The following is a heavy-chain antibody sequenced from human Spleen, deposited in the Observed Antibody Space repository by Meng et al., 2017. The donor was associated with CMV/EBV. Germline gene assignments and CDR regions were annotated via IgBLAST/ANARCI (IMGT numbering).Heavy chain of an antibody. V-gene: IGHV3-23*01. CDR2: ISGSGGST. CDR1: GSTFSGDW. J-gene: IGHJ6*02. CDR3: AKGARPWIHIGGNYYYYGMDV. Sequence: GESLKISCAVSGSTFSGDWMHWVRQGPGKGLMWVSAISGSGGSTYYADSVKGRFTISRDNSKNTLYLQMNSLRAEDTAVYYCAKGARPWIHIGGNYYYYGMDVWGQGTTVTVSS. D-gene: IGHD5-18*01.